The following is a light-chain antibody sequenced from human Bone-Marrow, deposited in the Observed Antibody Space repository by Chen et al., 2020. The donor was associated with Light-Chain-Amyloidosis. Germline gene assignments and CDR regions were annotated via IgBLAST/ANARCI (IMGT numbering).Light chain of an antibody. CDR2: DDS. CDR1: NIGSKS. Sequence: YVMTQPSSVSVAPGQTATIACGGNNIGSKSVHWYPQTPGHAPLRVVYDDSDRPSGIPERLSGSNSGNTATLTISRVEAGDEADYYCQVWDRSSDRPVFGGGTKLTVL. CDR3: QVWDRSSDRPV. J-gene: IGLJ3*02. V-gene: IGLV3-21*02.